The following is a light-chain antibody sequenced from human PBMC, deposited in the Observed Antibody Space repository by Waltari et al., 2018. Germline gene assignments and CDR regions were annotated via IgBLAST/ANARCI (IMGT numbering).Light chain of an antibody. CDR2: DAS. CDR3: QQYDNRPLT. V-gene: IGKV3-15*01. CDR1: QRIKKN. J-gene: IGKJ5*01. Sequence: ETVMTQSPATLSVYPGERATLSCRASQRIKKNLAWYQQKGGQAPRLLLFDASTRATGISARFSGSGYGTEFTLTISSLQSEDFAVYYCQQYDNRPLTFGQGTRLDIK.